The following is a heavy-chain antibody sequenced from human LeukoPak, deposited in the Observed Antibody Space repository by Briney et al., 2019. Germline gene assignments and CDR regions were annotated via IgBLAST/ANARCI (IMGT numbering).Heavy chain of an antibody. Sequence: KTGGSLRLSCAASEFSFSDYYMSWIRQAPGKGLEWISYISSSGSTIYYADSVKGRFTISRDNAKNSVYLQMNSLRAEDTAVYYCARERYYYDSTYYYVKYFDYWGQGTLVTVSS. J-gene: IGHJ4*02. D-gene: IGHD3-22*01. CDR2: ISSSGSTI. V-gene: IGHV3-11*01. CDR1: EFSFSDYY. CDR3: ARERYYYDSTYYYVKYFDY.